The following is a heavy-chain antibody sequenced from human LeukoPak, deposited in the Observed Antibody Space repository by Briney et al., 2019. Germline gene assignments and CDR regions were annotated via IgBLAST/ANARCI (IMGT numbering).Heavy chain of an antibody. V-gene: IGHV1-18*01. D-gene: IGHD6-19*01. CDR2: ISAYNGNT. CDR3: ARDAVTVAGRRDFDY. J-gene: IGHJ4*02. Sequence: ASVKVSCKASGYTFTSHGISWVRQAPGQGLEWMGWISAYNGNTNYAQKLQGRVTMTTDTSTSTAYMELRSLRSDDTAVYYCARDAVTVAGRRDFDYWGQGTLVTVSS. CDR1: GYTFTSHG.